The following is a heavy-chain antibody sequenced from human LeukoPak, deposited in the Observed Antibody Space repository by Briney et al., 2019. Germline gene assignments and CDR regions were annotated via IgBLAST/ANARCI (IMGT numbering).Heavy chain of an antibody. Sequence: ASVKVSCKASGYTFTSYDINWVRQATGQGLEWMGWMSPNSGNTDYAQKFQGRVTMTRNTSISTAYMELSSLRSEDTAVYYCARDSSDYFDYWGQGTLVTVSS. CDR1: GYTFTSYD. V-gene: IGHV1-8*01. CDR3: ARDSSDYFDY. J-gene: IGHJ4*02. CDR2: MSPNSGNT. D-gene: IGHD3-10*01.